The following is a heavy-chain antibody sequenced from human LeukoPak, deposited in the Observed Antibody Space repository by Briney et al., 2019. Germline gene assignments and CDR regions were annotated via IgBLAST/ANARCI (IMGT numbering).Heavy chain of an antibody. D-gene: IGHD4-17*01. Sequence: SETLSLTCTVSGGSISSSSYYWGWIRQPPGKGLEWIGSIYYSGSTYYNPSLKSRVTISVDTSKNQFSLKLSPVTAADTAVYYCARHDYAGNWFDPWGQGTLVTVSS. CDR3: ARHDYAGNWFDP. V-gene: IGHV4-39*01. CDR2: IYYSGST. J-gene: IGHJ5*02. CDR1: GGSISSSSYY.